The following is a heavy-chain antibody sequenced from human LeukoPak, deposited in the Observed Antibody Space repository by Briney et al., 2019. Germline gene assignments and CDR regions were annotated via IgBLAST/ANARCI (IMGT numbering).Heavy chain of an antibody. Sequence: VASVKVSCKASGGTFSSYAISWVRQAPGQGLEWMGGIIPIFGTADYAQKFQGRVTITTDESTSTAYMELSSLRSEDTAVYYCARGALGGYLKYYYYYYMDVWGKGTTVTVSS. CDR2: IIPIFGTA. J-gene: IGHJ6*03. CDR1: GGTFSSYA. CDR3: ARGALGGYLKYYYYYYMDV. D-gene: IGHD3-22*01. V-gene: IGHV1-69*05.